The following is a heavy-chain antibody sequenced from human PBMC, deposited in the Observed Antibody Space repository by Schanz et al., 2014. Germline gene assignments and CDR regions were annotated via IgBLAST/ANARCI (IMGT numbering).Heavy chain of an antibody. J-gene: IGHJ4*02. CDR2: IVPIAGIT. Sequence: QVQLVQSGAEVKKPGASVKVSCRASGYPFTSDDITWVRQAPGQGLEWMGWIVPIAGITNYAQRFQGRVTITADKSSDTAYMELSSLRSEDTAVYYCASSGAGYSSSWDFDYWGQGILVAVSS. CDR3: ASSGAGYSSSWDFDY. D-gene: IGHD6-13*01. CDR1: GYPFTSDD. V-gene: IGHV1-69*09.